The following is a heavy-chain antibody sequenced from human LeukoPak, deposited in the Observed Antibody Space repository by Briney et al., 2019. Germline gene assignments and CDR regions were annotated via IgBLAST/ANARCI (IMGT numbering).Heavy chain of an antibody. CDR1: GGSISSGSYY. CDR3: AREYGGRRNWFDP. D-gene: IGHD4-23*01. J-gene: IGHJ5*02. CDR2: IYTSGST. Sequence: SETLSLTCTVSGGSISSGSYYWSWIRQPAGKGLEWIGRIYTSGSTNYNPSLKSRVTISVDTSKNQFSLKLSSVTAADAAVYYCAREYGGRRNWFDPWGQGTLVTVSP. V-gene: IGHV4-61*02.